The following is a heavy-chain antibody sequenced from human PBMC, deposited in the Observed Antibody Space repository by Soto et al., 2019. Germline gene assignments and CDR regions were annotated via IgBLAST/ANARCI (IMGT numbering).Heavy chain of an antibody. V-gene: IGHV4-34*01. CDR2: INHSGST. D-gene: IGHD1-26*01. Sequence: SETLSLTCAVYGVSFSGYYWSWIRQPPGKGLEWIGEINHSGSTNYNPSLKSRVTISVDTSKNQFSLKLSSVTAADTAVYYCARFPPGRDFDYWGQGTLVTVSS. CDR3: ARFPPGRDFDY. J-gene: IGHJ4*02. CDR1: GVSFSGYY.